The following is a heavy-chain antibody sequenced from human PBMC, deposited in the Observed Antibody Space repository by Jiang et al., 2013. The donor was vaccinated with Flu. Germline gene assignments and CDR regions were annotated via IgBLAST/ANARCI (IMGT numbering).Heavy chain of an antibody. D-gene: IGHD3-10*01. CDR2: IWYDGSNE. CDR3: AKTNGSGNYLIDY. J-gene: IGHJ4*02. Sequence: SGFTFSSYAMHWVRQAPGKGLEWVAVIWYDGSNEYYGDSVKGRFTISRDNSKNTLYLQMNILRAEDTAVYYCAKTNGSGNYLIDYWGQGILVTVSS. V-gene: IGHV3-33*06. CDR1: GFTFSSYA.